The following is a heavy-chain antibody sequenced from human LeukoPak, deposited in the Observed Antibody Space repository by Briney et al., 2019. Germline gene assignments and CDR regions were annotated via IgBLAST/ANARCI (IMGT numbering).Heavy chain of an antibody. Sequence: TGGSLRLSCAASGFTFSSYSMNCVRQAPGKGLECLSYISRSSSSIYYADSVKGRVTISRDDAKNSLYLQMNSLRAEDTAVYYCARARDYSFDHWGQGTLVTVSS. V-gene: IGHV3-48*01. CDR1: GFTFSSYS. CDR2: ISRSSSSI. J-gene: IGHJ4*02. CDR3: ARARDYSFDH.